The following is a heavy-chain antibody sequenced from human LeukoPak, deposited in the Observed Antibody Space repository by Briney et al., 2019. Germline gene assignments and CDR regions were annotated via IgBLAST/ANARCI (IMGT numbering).Heavy chain of an antibody. J-gene: IGHJ6*02. Sequence: SETLSLTCAVYGGSFSVYYWSWIRQPPGKGLEWIGEINHSGSTNYNPSLKSRVTISVDTSKNQFSLRLSSVNAADTAVYYCARGAVGATTDYYYGMDVWGQGTTVTVSS. V-gene: IGHV4-34*01. D-gene: IGHD1-26*01. CDR1: GGSFSVYY. CDR3: ARGAVGATTDYYYGMDV. CDR2: INHSGST.